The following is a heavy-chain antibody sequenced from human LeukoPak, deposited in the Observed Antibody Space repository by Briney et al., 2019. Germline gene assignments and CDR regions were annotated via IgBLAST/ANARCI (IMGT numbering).Heavy chain of an antibody. CDR2: ISGSGGST. CDR3: AKDWGYYDFWSGYPYFDY. Sequence: GGSLRLSCAASGFTFSSYAMSWVRQAPGKGLEWVSAISGSGGSTYYADSVKGRFTISGDNSKNTLYLQMNSLRAEDTAVYYCAKDWGYYDFWSGYPYFDYWGQGTLVTVSS. V-gene: IGHV3-23*01. D-gene: IGHD3-3*01. CDR1: GFTFSSYA. J-gene: IGHJ4*02.